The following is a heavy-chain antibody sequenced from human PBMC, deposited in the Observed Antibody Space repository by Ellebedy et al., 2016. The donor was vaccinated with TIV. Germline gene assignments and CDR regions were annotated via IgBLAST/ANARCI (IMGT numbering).Heavy chain of an antibody. D-gene: IGHD2/OR15-2a*01. CDR3: ARDPPGDSTTFDY. CDR2: TYYRSKWYN. Sequence: MPSETLSLTCGISGDSVSSNSAAWNWISQSPSRGLEWLGRTYYRSKWYNDYAESVKGRIIVNPDTSKNQFSLQLNSVTPEDTAVYYCARDPPGDSTTFDYWGQGTLVTVSS. V-gene: IGHV6-1*01. CDR1: GDSVSSNSAA. J-gene: IGHJ4*02.